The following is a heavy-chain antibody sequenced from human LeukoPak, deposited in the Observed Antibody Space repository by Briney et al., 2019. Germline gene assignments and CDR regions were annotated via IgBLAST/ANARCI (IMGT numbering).Heavy chain of an antibody. J-gene: IGHJ4*02. CDR2: MNPNSGNT. D-gene: IGHD3-10*01. CDR1: GYTFTSYD. CDR3: ARKFLGSRGYYFDY. V-gene: IGHV1-8*01. Sequence: ASVKVSCTASGYTFTSYDINWVRQATGQGLEWMGWMNPNSGNTGYAQKFQGRVTMTRNTSISTAYMGLSSRRSEDTAVYYCARKFLGSRGYYFDYWGQGTLVTVSS.